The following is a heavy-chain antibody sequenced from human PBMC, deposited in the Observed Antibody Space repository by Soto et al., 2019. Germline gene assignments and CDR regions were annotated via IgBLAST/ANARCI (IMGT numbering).Heavy chain of an antibody. D-gene: IGHD6-13*01. CDR2: LYYSGST. J-gene: IGHJ4*02. CDR3: ARRYSGSWYKY. CDR1: GGSISSSSYY. V-gene: IGHV4-39*01. Sequence: PSETLSLTCTVSGGSISSSSYYWGWIRQPPGKGLEWIGSLYYSGSTFYNPSLKSRVTISVDTSKNQFSLKLSSVTAADTAVYYCARRYSGSWYKYWGQGTLVTVSS.